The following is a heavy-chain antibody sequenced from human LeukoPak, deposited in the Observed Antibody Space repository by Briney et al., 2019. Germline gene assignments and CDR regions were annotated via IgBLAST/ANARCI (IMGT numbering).Heavy chain of an antibody. CDR1: GASITSSY. CDR3: ARDRAVVVVAAILSY. Sequence: SETLSLTCTVSGASITSSYWSWIRQPPGKQLEYIAYIYYTGNTNYNPSLKSRVTISLDPSKNQLSLRLSSVTAADTAVYYCARDRAVVVVAAILSYWGQGTLVTVSS. V-gene: IGHV4-59*01. D-gene: IGHD2-15*01. J-gene: IGHJ4*02. CDR2: IYYTGNT.